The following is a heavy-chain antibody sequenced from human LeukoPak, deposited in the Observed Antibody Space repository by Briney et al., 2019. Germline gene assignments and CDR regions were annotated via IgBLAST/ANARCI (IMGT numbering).Heavy chain of an antibody. J-gene: IGHJ6*02. V-gene: IGHV3-23*01. CDR3: AKRSDYGSGSYWYYYGMDV. Sequence: VKGRFTISRDNSKNTLYLQMNSLRAEDTAVYYCAKRSDYGSGSYWYYYGMDVWGQGTTVTVFS. D-gene: IGHD3-10*01.